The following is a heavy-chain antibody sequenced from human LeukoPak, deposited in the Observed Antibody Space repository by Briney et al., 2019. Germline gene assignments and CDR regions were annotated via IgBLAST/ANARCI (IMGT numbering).Heavy chain of an antibody. D-gene: IGHD3-16*01. Sequence: GGSLRLSCAASGFTFSSFAMSWVRQAPGKGLEWVSLIGSGGGTTYYADSVKGRFTISRDNSKNTLFLQISSLRAEDTAVYYCAKSLWAGRYYFGYWGQGTLVTVSS. CDR1: GFTFSSFA. CDR2: IGSGGGTT. CDR3: AKSLWAGRYYFGY. J-gene: IGHJ4*02. V-gene: IGHV3-23*01.